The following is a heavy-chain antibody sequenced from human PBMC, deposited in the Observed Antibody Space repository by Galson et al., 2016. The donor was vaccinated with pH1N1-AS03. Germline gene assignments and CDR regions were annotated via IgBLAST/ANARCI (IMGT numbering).Heavy chain of an antibody. Sequence: LRLSCAASGFTFNNFAMAWVRQCPGKGLEWVSGISGSGVTTYYADSVKGRFTLSRDNFKSTLHLQMSSLTVADTAIYFCVKGDNWDSPSMTFHYRGQGTLVTVSS. CDR3: VKGDNWDSPSMTFHY. J-gene: IGHJ1*01. V-gene: IGHV3-23*01. CDR2: ISGSGVTT. D-gene: IGHD5-24*01. CDR1: GFTFNNFA.